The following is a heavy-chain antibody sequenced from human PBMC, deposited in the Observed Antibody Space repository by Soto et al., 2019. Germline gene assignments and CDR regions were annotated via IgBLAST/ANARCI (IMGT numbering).Heavy chain of an antibody. CDR2: ISAYNGNT. J-gene: IGHJ3*02. CDR1: GYTFTSYG. CDR3: AREEITWGYCSGGSCYGSFDI. Sequence: AASVKVSCKASGYTFTSYGISWVRRAPGQGLEWMGWISAYNGNTNYAQKLQGRVTMTTDTSTSTAYMELRSLRSDDTAVYYCAREEITWGYCSGGSCYGSFDIWGQGTMVTVSS. D-gene: IGHD2-15*01. V-gene: IGHV1-18*01.